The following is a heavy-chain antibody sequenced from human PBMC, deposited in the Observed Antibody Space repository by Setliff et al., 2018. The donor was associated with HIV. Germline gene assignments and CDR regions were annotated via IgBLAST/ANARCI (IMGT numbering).Heavy chain of an antibody. CDR1: GYTFTSHD. Sequence: ASVKVSCKTSGYTFTSHDINWVRQAPGQGLEWMGWMSPSSGNTGYAQKFAGRVTMTRDASVSTAYLEVHSLKFDDTAVYYCARDYYGSGSYFILDYWGPGTLVTVSS. J-gene: IGHJ4*02. V-gene: IGHV1-8*02. D-gene: IGHD3-10*01. CDR3: ARDYYGSGSYFILDY. CDR2: MSPSSGNT.